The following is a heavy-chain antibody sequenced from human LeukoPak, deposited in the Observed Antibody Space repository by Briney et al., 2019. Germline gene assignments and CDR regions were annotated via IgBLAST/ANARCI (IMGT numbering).Heavy chain of an antibody. J-gene: IGHJ4*02. V-gene: IGHV3-64D*09. CDR1: GFTFRSYA. D-gene: IGHD3-22*01. Sequence: GGSLRLSCSASGFTFRSYAMHWVRQAPGKGLEYVSAISSNGGSTYYADSVKGRFTISRDNSKNTLYLQMSSLRAEDTAVYYCVKDDVYFYDSSDCPHWGQGTLVTVSS. CDR3: VKDDVYFYDSSDCPH. CDR2: ISSNGGST.